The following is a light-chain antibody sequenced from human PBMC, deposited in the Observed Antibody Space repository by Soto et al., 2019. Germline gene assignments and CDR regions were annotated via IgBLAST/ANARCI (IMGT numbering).Light chain of an antibody. CDR3: LQYYIYPYT. CDR1: QDIRTD. V-gene: IGKV1-6*01. CDR2: AAS. J-gene: IGKJ2*01. Sequence: AIQMTQSPSSLSASVGDRVTITCRASQDIRTDVAWYQQKPGKAPKLLIFAASSLQSGVSSRFSGRGSGTDFTLTISSLKPEEFATYYCLQYYIYPYTFGQGTKLEIK.